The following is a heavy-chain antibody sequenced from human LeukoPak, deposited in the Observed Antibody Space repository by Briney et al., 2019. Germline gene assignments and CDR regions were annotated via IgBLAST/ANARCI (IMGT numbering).Heavy chain of an antibody. CDR2: IRYDGSNK. Sequence: GGSLRLSGAASGFTFSSYGMHWVRQAPGKGLEWVAFIRYDGSNKYYADSVKGRFTISRDNSKNTLYLQMNSLRAEDTAVYYCAKVREYSGYDSFDYWGQGTLVTVSS. V-gene: IGHV3-30*02. CDR1: GFTFSSYG. J-gene: IGHJ4*02. D-gene: IGHD5-12*01. CDR3: AKVREYSGYDSFDY.